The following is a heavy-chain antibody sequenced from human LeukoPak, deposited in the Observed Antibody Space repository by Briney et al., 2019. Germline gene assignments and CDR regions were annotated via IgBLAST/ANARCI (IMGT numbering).Heavy chain of an antibody. CDR3: AKVGLGYCSSTSCYQPRGNYFDY. V-gene: IGHV3-23*01. CDR1: GFTFSSYA. CDR2: ISGSGGST. Sequence: GGSLRLSCAASGFTFSSYAMSWVRQAPGKGLEWVSAISGSGGSTYYADSVKSRFTISRDNSKNTLYLQMNSLRAEDTAVYYCAKVGLGYCSSTSCYQPRGNYFDYWGQGTLVTVSS. J-gene: IGHJ4*02. D-gene: IGHD2-2*01.